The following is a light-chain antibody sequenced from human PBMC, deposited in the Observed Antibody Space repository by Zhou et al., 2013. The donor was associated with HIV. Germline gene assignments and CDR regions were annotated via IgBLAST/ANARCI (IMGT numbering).Light chain of an antibody. J-gene: IGKJ5*01. CDR2: ATS. Sequence: DIQLTQSPSFLSASAGDRVTITCRASQGISSYLAWYQQKPGQAPKLLIYATSTLQSGVPSRFSGSGSGTEFTLTISSLQPEDFATYYCQQLNSYPLTFGQGTRLEIK. V-gene: IGKV1-9*01. CDR1: QGISSY. CDR3: QQLNSYPLT.